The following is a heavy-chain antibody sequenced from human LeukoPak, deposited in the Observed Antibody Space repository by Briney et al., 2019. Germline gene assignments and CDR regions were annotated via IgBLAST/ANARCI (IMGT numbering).Heavy chain of an antibody. V-gene: IGHV4-4*02. CDR2: IYRTGST. CDR3: AKGLAPYGGPSWFDN. D-gene: IGHD4-23*01. Sequence: PSGTLSLTCAVSGDSISSSSWWTWVRQPPGKGLEWIGEIYRTGSTNYSPSLESRVTISVDTSKNQFSLKLSSVTAADTAVYYCAKGLAPYGGPSWFDNWGQGTLVTVSS. CDR1: GDSISSSSW. J-gene: IGHJ4*02.